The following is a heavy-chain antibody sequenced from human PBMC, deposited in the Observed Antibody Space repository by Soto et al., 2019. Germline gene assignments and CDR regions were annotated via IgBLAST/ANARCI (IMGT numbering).Heavy chain of an antibody. CDR3: AKGRSENGLDWLDP. CDR2: IRGNSYGA. D-gene: IGHD3-10*01. J-gene: IGHJ5*02. CDR1: GFIFSNYA. Sequence: QLLESGGGLVQPGGSLRLSCTASGFIFSNYAMIWIRQAPGKGLEWVGTIRGNSYGAYYAYSVRGRFTISRDNSKNTMSLKLNSLRADDTAIYYCAKGRSENGLDWLDPWGQGTLVTVSS. V-gene: IGHV3-23*01.